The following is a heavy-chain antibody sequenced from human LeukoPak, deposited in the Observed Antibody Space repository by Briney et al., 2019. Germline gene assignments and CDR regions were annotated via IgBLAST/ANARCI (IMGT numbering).Heavy chain of an antibody. V-gene: IGHV3-30*02. CDR1: GFTFSSYG. Sequence: GGSLRLSCAAPGFTFSSYGMHWVRQAPGKGLEWVAFIRYDGSNKYYADSVKGRFTISRDNSKDTLYLQMNSLRAEDTAVYYCAKSPGRYQLDYYYYMDVWGEGTTVTVSS. J-gene: IGHJ6*03. CDR2: IRYDGSNK. CDR3: AKSPGRYQLDYYYYMDV. D-gene: IGHD2-2*01.